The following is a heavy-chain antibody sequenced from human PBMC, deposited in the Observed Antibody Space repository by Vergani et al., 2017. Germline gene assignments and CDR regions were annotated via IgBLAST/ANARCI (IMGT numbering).Heavy chain of an antibody. CDR1: GFTFSSYG. CDR2: IWYDGSNK. V-gene: IGHV3-33*01. D-gene: IGHD3-3*01. CDR3: ARANGFWSGYSKRGFDY. J-gene: IGHJ4*02. Sequence: QLQLVESGGGVVQPGRSLRLSCAASGFTFSSYGMHWVRQAPGKGLEWVAVIWYDGSNKYYADSVKGRFTISRDNSKNTLYLQMNSLRAEDTAVYYCARANGFWSGYSKRGFDYWGQGTLVTVSS.